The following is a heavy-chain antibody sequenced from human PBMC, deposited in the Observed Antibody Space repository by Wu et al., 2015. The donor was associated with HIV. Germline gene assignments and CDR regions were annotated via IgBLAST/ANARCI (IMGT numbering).Heavy chain of an antibody. CDR1: GNTFNA. CDR3: ASPRSPGFSSAWPTYFDY. CDR2: IIPLFGTT. V-gene: IGHV1-69*05. D-gene: IGHD6-19*01. Sequence: QVQLVQSGAEVKKPGSSVKISCKASGNTFNAINWVRQAPGHGLEWMGGIIPLFGTTEYAQIFQCRVTITTDESTSTAYMRLSSLRSEDTAVYYCASPRSPGFSSAWPTYFDYWGHGTLVTVSS. J-gene: IGHJ4*01.